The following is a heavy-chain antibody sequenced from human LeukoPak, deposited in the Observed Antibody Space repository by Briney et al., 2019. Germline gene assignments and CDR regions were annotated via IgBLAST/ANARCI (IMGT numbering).Heavy chain of an antibody. D-gene: IGHD3-3*01. CDR2: IYYSGST. CDR3: ARHSLTEYYDFWNGILSYWFDP. CDR1: GGSISSSSYY. V-gene: IGHV4-39*01. Sequence: SETLSLTCTVSGGSISSSSYYWGWIRQPPGKGLEWIGSIYYSGSTYYNPSLKSRVTISVDTSKNQFSLKLSSVTAADTAVYYCARHSLTEYYDFWNGILSYWFDPWGQGTLVTVSS. J-gene: IGHJ5*02.